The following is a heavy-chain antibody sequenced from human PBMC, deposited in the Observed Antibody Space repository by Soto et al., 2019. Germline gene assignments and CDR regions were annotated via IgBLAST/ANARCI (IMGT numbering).Heavy chain of an antibody. V-gene: IGHV1-46*01. CDR3: ARDRDWNYADY. CDR1: VYTFTSYY. J-gene: IGHJ4*02. CDR2: INPSGGST. D-gene: IGHD1-7*01. Sequence: GASVTVSFRASVYTFTSYYMHWLRHAAGQGLEWMGIINPSGGSTSYAQKFQGRVTMTRDTPTSTVYMEQSTLSAKDKGAYYCARDRDWNYADYWGQGTLVTVSS.